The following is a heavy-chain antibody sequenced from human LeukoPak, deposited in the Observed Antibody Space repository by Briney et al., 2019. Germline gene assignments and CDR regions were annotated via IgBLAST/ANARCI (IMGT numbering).Heavy chain of an antibody. Sequence: GGSLRLSCAASGFTVRSSYMSWVRQAPGKGLEWVSVFYSGGKTYYTDSVKGRFTISRDNSKNTLYLQTNSLRAEDTAVYYCARDGGLDSSGPFDYWGQGTLVTVSS. J-gene: IGHJ4*02. V-gene: IGHV3-53*05. CDR3: ARDGGLDSSGPFDY. CDR2: FYSGGKT. D-gene: IGHD3-22*01. CDR1: GFTVRSSY.